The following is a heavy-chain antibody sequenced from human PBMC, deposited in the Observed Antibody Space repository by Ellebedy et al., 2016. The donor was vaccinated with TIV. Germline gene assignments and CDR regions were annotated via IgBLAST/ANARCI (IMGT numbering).Heavy chain of an antibody. D-gene: IGHD2-15*01. J-gene: IGHJ3*02. Sequence: SETLSLTCAISGDSVSSGAWNWIRQSPSRGLEWLGRTYYSSKWYKDHAVSVKSRITINLDTSKNQFSLQLDSVAPEDTAVYYCARGWTRQGFDIWGQGTMVTVSS. CDR3: ARGWTRQGFDI. CDR2: TYYSSKWYK. V-gene: IGHV6-1*01. CDR1: GDSVSSGA.